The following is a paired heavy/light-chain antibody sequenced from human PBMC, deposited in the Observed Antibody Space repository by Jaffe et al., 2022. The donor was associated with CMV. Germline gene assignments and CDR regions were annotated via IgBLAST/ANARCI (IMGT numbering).Heavy chain of an antibody. V-gene: IGHV3-9*01. D-gene: IGHD6-19*01. CDR1: GFSIDYYA. J-gene: IGHJ3*02. CDR2: ISRNSATI. Sequence: EVQLVESGGGLVQPGRSLRLSCAASGFSIDYYAMHWVRQAPGKGLEWVAGISRNSATIEYADSVKGRFTISRDNAKNSLYLQMNSLRPEDTALYHCAKDTGYSAGWYDACDIWGQGTMVTVSS. CDR3: AKDTGYSAGWYDACDI.
Light chain of an antibody. CDR3: QQYNNWPRT. CDR1: QSVSTN. Sequence: ERVMTQSPATLSVSPGERATLSCRASQSVSTNLAWYQQKPGQAPRLLIYGAYTRATGTPPRFSGSGSGTEFTLTISSLQSEDFAVYYCQQYNNWPRTFGQGTKVDIK. CDR2: GAY. V-gene: IGKV3-15*01. J-gene: IGKJ1*01.